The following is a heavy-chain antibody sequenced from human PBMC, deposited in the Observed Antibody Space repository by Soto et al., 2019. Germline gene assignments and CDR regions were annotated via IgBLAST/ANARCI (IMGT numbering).Heavy chain of an antibody. CDR3: ARGRPPNFDY. J-gene: IGHJ4*02. V-gene: IGHV4-39*01. CDR2: IYYSGST. CDR1: GGSISSSSYY. Sequence: SETLSLTCTVSGGSISSSSYYWGWIRQPPGKGLEWIGSIYYSGSTYYNPSLKSRVTISVDTSKNQFSLKLSSVTAADTAVYYCARGRPPNFDYWGQGTLVTVSS.